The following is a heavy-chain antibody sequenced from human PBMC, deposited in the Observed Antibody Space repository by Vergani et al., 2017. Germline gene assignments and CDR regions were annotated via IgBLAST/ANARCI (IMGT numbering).Heavy chain of an antibody. V-gene: IGHV1-8*01. D-gene: IGHD6-19*01. J-gene: IGHJ6*02. CDR2: MNPNSGNT. CDR1: GYTFTSYD. CDR3: AREPLNSSGWSMYGMDV. Sequence: QVQLVQSGAEVKKPGASVKVSCKASGYTFTSYDINWVRQATGQGLEWMGWMNPNSGNTGYAQKFQGRVTMTRNTSISTAYMELSSLRSEDTAVYYCAREPLNSSGWSMYGMDVWGQGTTVTVSS.